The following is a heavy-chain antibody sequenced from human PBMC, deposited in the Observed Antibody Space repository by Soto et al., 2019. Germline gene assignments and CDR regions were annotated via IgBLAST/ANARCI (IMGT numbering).Heavy chain of an antibody. D-gene: IGHD6-19*01. CDR2: ISSSSSYI. Sequence: PGGSLRLSCAASGFTFSSYSMNWVRQAPGKGLEWVSSISSSSSYIYYADSVKGRFTISRDNAKNSLYLQMNSLRAEDTAVYYCARVLGSGWDESDYWGQGTLVTVSS. V-gene: IGHV3-21*01. CDR3: ARVLGSGWDESDY. CDR1: GFTFSSYS. J-gene: IGHJ4*02.